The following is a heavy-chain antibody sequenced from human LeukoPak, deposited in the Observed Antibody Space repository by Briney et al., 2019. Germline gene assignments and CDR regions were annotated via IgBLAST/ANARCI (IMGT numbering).Heavy chain of an antibody. CDR1: GYTLTSNG. Sequence: ASGKVSCKASGYTLTSNGISWVRQAPGQGREWMGWISAYNGNTNYAQKLQGRVTMTTDTSTSTAYMELRSLRSDDTAVYYCARVSYYGSGSYYRAIPKGPWGQGTLVTVSP. CDR3: ARVSYYGSGSYYRAIPKGP. CDR2: ISAYNGNT. V-gene: IGHV1-18*01. D-gene: IGHD3-10*01. J-gene: IGHJ5*02.